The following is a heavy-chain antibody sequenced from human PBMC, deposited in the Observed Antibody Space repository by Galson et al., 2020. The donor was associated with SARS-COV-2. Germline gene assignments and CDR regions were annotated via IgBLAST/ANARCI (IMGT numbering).Heavy chain of an antibody. Sequence: ASVTVSCKASGYTFTSYDINWVRQATGQRLEWMGWMNPNSGNTGYAQKFQGRGTMTRNTSISTAYMGLSSLRSADTAVYYCARGLDGVLWSAWFAPWGQGTLVTVSS. V-gene: IGHV1-8*01. CDR1: GYTFTSYD. J-gene: IGHJ5*02. CDR2: MNPNSGNT. D-gene: IGHD4-17*01. CDR3: ARGLDGVLWSAWFAP.